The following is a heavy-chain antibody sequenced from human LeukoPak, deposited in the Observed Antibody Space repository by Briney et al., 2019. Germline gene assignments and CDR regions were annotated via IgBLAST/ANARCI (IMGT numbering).Heavy chain of an antibody. CDR2: ISAYNGNT. CDR3: ARRGLTVTTGLSDY. V-gene: IGHV1-18*01. Sequence: ASVKVSCKASGYTFTSYGISWVRQAPGQGLEWMGWISAYNGNTNYAQKLQGRVTMTTDTSTSTTYMELRSLRSDDTAVYYCARRGLTVTTGLSDYWGQGTLVTVSS. D-gene: IGHD4-11*01. CDR1: GYTFTSYG. J-gene: IGHJ4*02.